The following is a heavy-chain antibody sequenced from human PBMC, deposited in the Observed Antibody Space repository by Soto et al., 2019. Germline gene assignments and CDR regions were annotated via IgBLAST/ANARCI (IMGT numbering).Heavy chain of an antibody. J-gene: IGHJ6*02. CDR2: IIPIFGTA. D-gene: IGHD1-26*01. CDR1: GGTFSSYA. Sequence: SVKVSCKASGGTFSSYAISWVRQAPGQGLEWMGGIIPIFGTANYAQKFQGRVTITADKSTSTAYMELSSLRSEDTAVYYCAYSGSRNYYYYGMDVWGQGTTVTV. CDR3: AYSGSRNYYYYGMDV. V-gene: IGHV1-69*06.